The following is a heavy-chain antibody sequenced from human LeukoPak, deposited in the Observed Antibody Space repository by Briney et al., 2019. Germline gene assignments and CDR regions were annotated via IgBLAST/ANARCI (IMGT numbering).Heavy chain of an antibody. J-gene: IGHJ6*02. CDR3: ARAASTSMRVGAMYV. CDR1: GRSISGYY. Sequence: SETLSLTCSVSGRSISGYYWSWIRQPPGKGLEWIVYIYYSGSTNNNPSLKNRFTISVDPSKNQTSLKLSAVTAADTALYFWARAASTSMRVGAMYVWGQGTTVTVSS. V-gene: IGHV4-59*01. CDR2: IYYSGST. D-gene: IGHD3-22*01.